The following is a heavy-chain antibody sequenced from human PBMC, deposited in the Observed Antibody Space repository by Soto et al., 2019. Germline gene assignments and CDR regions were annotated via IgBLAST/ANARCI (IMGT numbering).Heavy chain of an antibody. CDR1: GFTFSNYA. Sequence: WGSLRLSCAASGFTFSNYAMIWVRQAPGKGLEWVSIIGATGGGTSYADSVKGRFTISRDTSKNTLYVQMNSLRAEDTAIYYCAKARFLEWLLLFDYWGQGAQVTVS. CDR3: AKARFLEWLLLFDY. J-gene: IGHJ4*02. V-gene: IGHV3-23*01. D-gene: IGHD3-3*01. CDR2: IGATGGGT.